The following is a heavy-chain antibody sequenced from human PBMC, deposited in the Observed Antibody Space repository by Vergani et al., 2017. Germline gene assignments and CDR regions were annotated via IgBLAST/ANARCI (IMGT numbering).Heavy chain of an antibody. D-gene: IGHD3-22*01. V-gene: IGHV3-9*01. CDR3: AGELYYYDSSGYYGDAFDI. Sequence: EVQLVESGGGLVQPGRSLRLSCAAAGFTFDDYAMHWVRQAPGKGLEWVSGISWNSGSIYYADSVKGRFTISRDNAKNSLYLQMNSLRAEDTAVYYCAGELYYYDSSGYYGDAFDIWGQGTMVTVSS. J-gene: IGHJ3*02. CDR2: ISWNSGSI. CDR1: GFTFDDYA.